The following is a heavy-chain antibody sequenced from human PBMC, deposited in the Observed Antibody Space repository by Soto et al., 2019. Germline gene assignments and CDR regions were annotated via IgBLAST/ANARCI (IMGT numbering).Heavy chain of an antibody. D-gene: IGHD4-17*01. Sequence: EVQLVESGGGLVQPGGSLRLSCAASGFTVSSNYMSWVRQAPGKGLEWVSVIYSGGSTYYADSVKGRFTISRHNSKNTLYLQMNSLRAEDTAVYYCASAGAVTTPYYYYGMDVWGQGTTVTVSS. J-gene: IGHJ6*02. CDR3: ASAGAVTTPYYYYGMDV. CDR2: IYSGGST. V-gene: IGHV3-53*04. CDR1: GFTVSSNY.